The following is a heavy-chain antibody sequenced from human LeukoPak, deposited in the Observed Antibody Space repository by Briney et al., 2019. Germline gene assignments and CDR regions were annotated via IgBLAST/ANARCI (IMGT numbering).Heavy chain of an antibody. Sequence: GGSLRLSCAASGFTFSSYAMSWVRQAPGKGLEWVSAISGSGGSTYYADSVKGRFTISRDNSKSTLYLQMNSLRAEDTAVYYCAKDPPPLSTRGIAAAGTIDYWGQGTLVTVSS. D-gene: IGHD6-13*01. J-gene: IGHJ4*02. CDR1: GFTFSSYA. CDR3: AKDPPPLSTRGIAAAGTIDY. CDR2: ISGSGGST. V-gene: IGHV3-23*01.